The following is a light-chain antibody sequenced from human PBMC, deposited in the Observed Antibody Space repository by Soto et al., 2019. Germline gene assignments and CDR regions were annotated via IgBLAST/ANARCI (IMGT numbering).Light chain of an antibody. CDR3: QSYGRTVFT. CDR1: QTISNTY. CDR2: GAS. V-gene: IGKV3-20*01. J-gene: IGKJ3*01. Sequence: EIVLTQSPGTLSLSPREGATLSCRASQTISNTYLAWYQQKPGQAPRLLIYGASSRATGIPDRFSGSGSGTNFTLTISELVTEDFAVYYCQSYGRTVFTYGPPNKLDI.